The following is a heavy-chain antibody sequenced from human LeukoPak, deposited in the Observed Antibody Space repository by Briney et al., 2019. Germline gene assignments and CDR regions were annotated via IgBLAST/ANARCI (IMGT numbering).Heavy chain of an antibody. Sequence: SETLSLTCTVSGGSISSYYWSWIRQPAGKGLEWIGRIYTSGSTNYNPSLKSRVTISVDTSKNQFSLKVTSVTAADTAVYYCARVYYSNSYDYWYFDLWGRGTLVTVSS. CDR3: ARVYYSNSYDYWYFDL. D-gene: IGHD6-13*01. J-gene: IGHJ2*01. CDR2: IYTSGST. CDR1: GGSISSYY. V-gene: IGHV4-4*07.